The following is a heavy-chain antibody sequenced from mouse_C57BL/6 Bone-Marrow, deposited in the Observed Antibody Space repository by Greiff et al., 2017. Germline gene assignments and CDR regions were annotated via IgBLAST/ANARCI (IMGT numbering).Heavy chain of an antibody. D-gene: IGHD2-5*01. CDR2: IWWDDDK. J-gene: IGHJ1*03. V-gene: IGHV8-8*01. CDR1: GFSLSTFGMG. Sequence: QVTLKESGPGILQPSQTLSLTCSFSGFSLSTFGMGVGWIRQPSGKGLEWLAHIWWDDDKYYNPALKSRLTISKDTSKNQVFLKIAKVDTADTATYFCARTPYSNYWYFDVWGTGTTVTVSS. CDR3: ARTPYSNYWYFDV.